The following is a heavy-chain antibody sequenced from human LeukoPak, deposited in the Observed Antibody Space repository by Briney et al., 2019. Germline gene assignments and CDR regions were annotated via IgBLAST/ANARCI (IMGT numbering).Heavy chain of an antibody. CDR1: GGSLSCFH. Sequence: SETLSLTCSVSGGSLSCFHWIWIRPPAGKGLEWIGHLYNSGSPHYHLSLKSRVNITVHNSKHEIPLKLTSVTAGHAAVFYCERQRVAEIFHYWGQGTLVTISS. V-gene: IGHV4-4*07. CDR2: LYNSGSP. CDR3: ERQRVAEIFHY. J-gene: IGHJ1*01.